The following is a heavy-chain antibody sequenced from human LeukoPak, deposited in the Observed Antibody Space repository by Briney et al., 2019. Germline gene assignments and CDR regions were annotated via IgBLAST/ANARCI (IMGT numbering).Heavy chain of an antibody. J-gene: IGHJ4*02. CDR2: IGIDSGNT. CDR3: ARDHNYAFDN. Sequence: PVGSLRLSCTASGFPFIEYSMNWVRQAPGKGLEWISYIGIDSGNTKYADSVRGRFTISADKAKNSLYLQMNSLRVEDTAVYYCARDHNYAFDNWGQGTLVSVAS. D-gene: IGHD1-1*01. CDR1: GFPFIEYS. V-gene: IGHV3-48*01.